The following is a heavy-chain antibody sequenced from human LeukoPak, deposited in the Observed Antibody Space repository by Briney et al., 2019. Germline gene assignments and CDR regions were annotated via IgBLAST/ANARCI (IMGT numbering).Heavy chain of an antibody. J-gene: IGHJ4*02. CDR2: VYASGNT. D-gene: IGHD6-6*01. V-gene: IGHV3-53*01. CDR1: GFSIRSNY. Sequence: PGGSLRLSCAASGFSIRSNYMSWVRQAPGKGLERVSIVYASGNTYYSDSVKGRFTISRDNSKNTLYLQMNSLRAEDTAVYYCAREDLVLHYFDYWGQGTLVTVSS. CDR3: AREDLVLHYFDY.